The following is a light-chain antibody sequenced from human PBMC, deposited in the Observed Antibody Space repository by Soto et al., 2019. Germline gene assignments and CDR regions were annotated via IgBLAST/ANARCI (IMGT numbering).Light chain of an antibody. V-gene: IGKV3-11*01. CDR3: QRRSSWPRSIT. CDR1: QSISNY. CDR2: DAS. J-gene: IGKJ5*01. Sequence: ELLLTQSPFTLSLSPGQGAALSCRASQSISNYLAWYQPKPGQAPRLLISDASNRATGTPARFSASGSGTDFTLTISSLEPEDFAVYIYQRRSSWPRSITFGQGTRLEIK.